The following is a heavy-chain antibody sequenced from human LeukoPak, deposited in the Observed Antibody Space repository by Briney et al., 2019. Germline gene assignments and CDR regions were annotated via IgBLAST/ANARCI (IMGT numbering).Heavy chain of an antibody. J-gene: IGHJ4*02. CDR3: VRDPAAYYYDSTFDY. V-gene: IGHV3-64D*09. CDR1: GFTFSNHA. D-gene: IGHD3-22*01. CDR2: ISSNGGTT. Sequence: GGSLRLSCSASGFTFSNHAMHWVRQAPGKGLEFVAAISSNGGTTYHADSVEGRFAISRDNSKNTLFLQMTLLRIEDTAVYYCVRDPAAYYYDSTFDYWGQGTLVTVSA.